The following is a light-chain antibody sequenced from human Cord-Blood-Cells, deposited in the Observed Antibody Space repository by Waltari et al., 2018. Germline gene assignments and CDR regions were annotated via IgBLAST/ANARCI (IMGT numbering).Light chain of an antibody. CDR3: QQYSNWPPLT. V-gene: IGKV3-11*01. CDR1: QSVSSY. J-gene: IGKJ5*01. CDR2: DAS. Sequence: EIVLTQSPATLSLSPGERATLSCRASQSVSSYLAWYQQKPGQAPRLLIYDASNRATGIPARFSGSGSGTDFTLTISSLEPEDFAVYYCQQYSNWPPLTFGQGTRLEIK.